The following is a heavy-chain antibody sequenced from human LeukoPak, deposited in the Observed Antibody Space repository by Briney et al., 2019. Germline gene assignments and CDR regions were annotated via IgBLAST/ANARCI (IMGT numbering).Heavy chain of an antibody. V-gene: IGHV3-21*01. CDR3: ARTHGSSYY. CDR1: GLTFSRYN. D-gene: IGHD6-13*01. J-gene: IGHJ4*02. CDR2: ISSRSSYI. Sequence: PGGSLRLSCAGSGLTFSRYNMDWFRQAPGKGLERVSSISSRSSYIFYADSVKGRFAISRDNAKNSLYLQMNSLRAEDTAVYYCARTHGSSYYWGQGTLVTVSS.